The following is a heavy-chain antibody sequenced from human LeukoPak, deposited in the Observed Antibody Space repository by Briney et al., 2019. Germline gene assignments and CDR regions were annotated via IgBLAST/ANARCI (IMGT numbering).Heavy chain of an antibody. CDR1: GGSISSSSYY. J-gene: IGHJ4*02. D-gene: IGHD5-12*01. V-gene: IGHV4-39*07. CDR2: IYYSGST. CDR3: ARVGRRWGGYELDY. Sequence: SETLSLTCTVSGGSISSSSYYWGWIRQPPGKGLEWIGSIYYSGSTYYNPSLKSRVTISVDTSKNQFSLKLSSVTAADTAVYYCARVGRRWGGYELDYWGQGTLVTVSS.